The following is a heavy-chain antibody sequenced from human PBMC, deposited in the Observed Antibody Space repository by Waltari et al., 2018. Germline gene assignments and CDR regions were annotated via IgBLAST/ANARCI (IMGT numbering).Heavy chain of an antibody. V-gene: IGHV4-61*02. CDR3: ARGRYDSSGYYDFDY. D-gene: IGHD3-22*01. Sequence: QVQLQESGPGLVKPSQTLSLTCTVSGGSISSGSYYWSWIRQPAGKGLEWIGRIYTSGSTNSNPSLKSRVTISVDTSKNQFSLKLSSVTAADTAVYYCARGRYDSSGYYDFDYWGQGTLVTVSS. CDR1: GGSISSGSYY. J-gene: IGHJ4*02. CDR2: IYTSGST.